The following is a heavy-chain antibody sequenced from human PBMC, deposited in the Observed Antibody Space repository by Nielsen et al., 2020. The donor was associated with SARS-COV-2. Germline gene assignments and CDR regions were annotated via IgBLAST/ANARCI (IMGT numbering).Heavy chain of an antibody. CDR2: IYYSGSV. CDR3: ARGDIAVVPAAMFRGADAFDI. D-gene: IGHD2-2*01. Sequence: SETLSLTCTVSGGSLSSRNYYGGWIRQPTGKGLEWIWTIYYSGSVSYNPSLSSRVTISVDTSKKHFSLKLTSVTAADTAVYFCARGDIAVVPAAMFRGADAFDIWGQGTMVRVSS. V-gene: IGHV4-39*02. CDR1: GGSLSSRNYY. J-gene: IGHJ3*02.